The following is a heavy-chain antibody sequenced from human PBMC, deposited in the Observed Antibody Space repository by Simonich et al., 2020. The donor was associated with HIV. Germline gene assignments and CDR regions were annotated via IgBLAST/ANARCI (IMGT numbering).Heavy chain of an antibody. V-gene: IGHV3-53*04. CDR2: LYSGGSK. CDR3: ARERWGGYLDY. J-gene: IGHJ4*02. CDR1: GFTVSSNY. D-gene: IGHD3-3*01. Sequence: EVQLVESGGDLVQPGGSLRLSCAASGFTVSSNYMTWVRQAPGKGLEYISVLYSGGSKYYADSVKGRFTISRNNSKNTLYLQMNSLRPDDTAIYYCARERWGGYLDYWGPGTLVTVSS.